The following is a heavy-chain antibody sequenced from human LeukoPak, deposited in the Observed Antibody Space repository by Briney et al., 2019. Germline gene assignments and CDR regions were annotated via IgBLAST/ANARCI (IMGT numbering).Heavy chain of an antibody. CDR1: GFTFSSYG. CDR2: ISYDGSNK. CDR3: ARPWGTTLEMATMGYYGMDV. Sequence: GGSLRLSCAASGFTFSSYGMHWVRQAPGKGLEWVAVISYDGSNKYYADSVKGRFTISRDNSKNTLYLQMNSLRAEDTAVYYCARPWGTTLEMATMGYYGMDVWGQGTTVTVSS. J-gene: IGHJ6*02. D-gene: IGHD5-24*01. V-gene: IGHV3-30*03.